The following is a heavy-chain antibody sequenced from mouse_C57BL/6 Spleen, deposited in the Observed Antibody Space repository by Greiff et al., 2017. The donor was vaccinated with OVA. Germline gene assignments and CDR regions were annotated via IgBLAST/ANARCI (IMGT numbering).Heavy chain of an antibody. CDR2: IYPGDGDT. J-gene: IGHJ2*01. D-gene: IGHD1-1*01. V-gene: IGHV1-80*01. Sequence: LQESGAELVKPGASVKISCKASGYAFSSYWMNWVKQRPGMGLEWIGQIYPGDGDTNYNGKFKGKATLTADKSSSTAYMQLSSLTSEDSAVYFCARTTVVAYYFDDWGQGTTLTVSS. CDR3: ARTTVVAYYFDD. CDR1: GYAFSSYW.